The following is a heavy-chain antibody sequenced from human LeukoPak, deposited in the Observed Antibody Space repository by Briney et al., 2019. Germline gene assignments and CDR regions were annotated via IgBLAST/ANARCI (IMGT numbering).Heavy chain of an antibody. Sequence: SETLSLTCTVSGGSISSGGYYWSWIRQHPGKGLEWIGYIYYSGSTYYNPSPKSRVTISVDTSKNQFSLKLSSVTAADTAVYYCARDSGYNPALFDYWGQGTLVTVSS. V-gene: IGHV4-31*03. CDR1: GGSISSGGYY. J-gene: IGHJ4*02. CDR3: ARDSGYNPALFDY. D-gene: IGHD5-12*01. CDR2: IYYSGST.